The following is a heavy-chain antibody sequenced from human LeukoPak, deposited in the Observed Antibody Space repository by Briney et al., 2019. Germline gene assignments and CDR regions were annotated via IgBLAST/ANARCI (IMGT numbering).Heavy chain of an antibody. J-gene: IGHJ6*03. CDR2: ISDSGGST. V-gene: IGHV3-23*01. CDR1: GFTFSSYA. CDR3: AKGGYCSGGSCYRRLYYYYYMDV. Sequence: GGSLRLSCAASGFTFSSYAMSWVRQAPGKGLEWVSAISDSGGSTYYADSVKGRFTISRDNSKNTLYLQMNSLRAEDTAVYYCAKGGYCSGGSCYRRLYYYYYMDVWGKGTTVTVSS. D-gene: IGHD2-15*01.